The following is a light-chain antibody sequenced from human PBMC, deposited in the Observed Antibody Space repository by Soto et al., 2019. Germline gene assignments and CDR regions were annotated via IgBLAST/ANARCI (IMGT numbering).Light chain of an antibody. Sequence: IQMTQSPSPLSASVGDRVTITCRTSQSIHKSLNWYQQKPGQAPKLLIYAASSLQSGVPSRFSGSGSGTDFTLTISSLQPGDFATYYCQLSYTPPFTFGPGTKVDIK. J-gene: IGKJ3*01. V-gene: IGKV1-39*01. CDR1: QSIHKS. CDR2: AAS. CDR3: QLSYTPPFT.